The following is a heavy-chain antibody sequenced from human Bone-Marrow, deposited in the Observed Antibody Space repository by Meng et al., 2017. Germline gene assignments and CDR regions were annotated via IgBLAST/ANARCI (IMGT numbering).Heavy chain of an antibody. Sequence: SVKVSCKASGGTFSSYAISWVRQAPGQGLEWMGGIIPIFGTANYAQKFQGRVTITADESTSTAYMELSSLRSEDTAVYYCATRSNYYGSGSYRDYYYYGMGVWGPGTTV. CDR2: IIPIFGTA. CDR1: GGTFSSYA. D-gene: IGHD3-10*01. V-gene: IGHV1-69*13. J-gene: IGHJ6*02. CDR3: ATRSNYYGSGSYRDYYYYGMGV.